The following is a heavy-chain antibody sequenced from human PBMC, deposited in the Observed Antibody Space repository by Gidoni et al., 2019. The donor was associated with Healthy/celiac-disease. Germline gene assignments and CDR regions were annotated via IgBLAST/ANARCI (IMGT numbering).Heavy chain of an antibody. Sequence: EVQLVESGGGLVQPGRSLRLSCTASGFTFGDYAMSWVRQAPGKGLEWVGFIRSKAYGGTTEYAASVKGRFTISRDDSKSIAYLQMNSLKTEDTAVYYCTSLTYYYDSSGQNYWGQGTLVTVSS. CDR3: TSLTYYYDSSGQNY. CDR1: GFTFGDYA. J-gene: IGHJ4*02. CDR2: IRSKAYGGTT. D-gene: IGHD3-22*01. V-gene: IGHV3-49*04.